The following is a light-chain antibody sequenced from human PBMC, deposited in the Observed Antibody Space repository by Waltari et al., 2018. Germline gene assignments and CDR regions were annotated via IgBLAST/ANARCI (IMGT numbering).Light chain of an antibody. Sequence: QSVLTQPPSASGTPGQRVTISCSGSSSNIGSNTVNWYQKLPGTAPKLLIYTNNQRPSVVPDRFSGSKSGTSASLAISGLQSEDEADYYCAAWDDNLSGYVVFGGGTKLTVL. CDR1: SSNIGSNT. J-gene: IGLJ2*01. CDR2: TNN. V-gene: IGLV1-44*01. CDR3: AAWDDNLSGYVV.